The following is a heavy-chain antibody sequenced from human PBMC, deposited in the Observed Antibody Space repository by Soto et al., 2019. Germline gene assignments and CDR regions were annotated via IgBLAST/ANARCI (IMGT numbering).Heavy chain of an antibody. D-gene: IGHD3-22*01. CDR1: GGSIRSSSYY. CDR2: IYYSGST. V-gene: IGHV4-39*01. Sequence: SETLSLTCTVSGGSIRSSSYYWGWIRQPPGKGLEWIGSIYYSGSTYYNPSLKSRVTISVDTSKNQFSLKLSSVTAADTAVYYCARRLYYDSSGFEGGGMDVWGQGTTVS. CDR3: ARRLYYDSSGFEGGGMDV. J-gene: IGHJ6*02.